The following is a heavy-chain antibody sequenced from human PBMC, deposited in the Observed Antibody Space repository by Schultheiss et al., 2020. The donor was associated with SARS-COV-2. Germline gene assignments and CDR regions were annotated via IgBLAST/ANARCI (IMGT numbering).Heavy chain of an antibody. CDR1: GGTFSSYA. D-gene: IGHD3-3*01. Sequence: SVEVSCKASGGTFSSYAISWVRQAPGQGLEWMGGIIPIFGTANYAQKFQDRVTMTTDTSTSTAYMEMRSLRSDDTAVYYCARDSDGYYDFWSGYYTLGDFDYWGQGTLVTVSS. V-gene: IGHV1-69*05. J-gene: IGHJ4*02. CDR2: IIPIFGTA. CDR3: ARDSDGYYDFWSGYYTLGDFDY.